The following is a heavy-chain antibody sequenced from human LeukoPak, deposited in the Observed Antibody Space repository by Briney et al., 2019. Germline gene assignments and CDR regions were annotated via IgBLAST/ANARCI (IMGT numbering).Heavy chain of an antibody. D-gene: IGHD3-3*01. J-gene: IGHJ4*02. V-gene: IGHV3-23*01. CDR1: GFTFSSYD. CDR2: ISGSGGST. Sequence: GGSLRLSCAASGFTFSSYDMSWVRQAPGKGLEWVTVISGSGGSTYYADSVKGRFTVSRDNSKNTLYLQMNSLRAEDTAVYYCAKRRYDFWSGYKDLAYWGQGTLVTVSS. CDR3: AKRRYDFWSGYKDLAY.